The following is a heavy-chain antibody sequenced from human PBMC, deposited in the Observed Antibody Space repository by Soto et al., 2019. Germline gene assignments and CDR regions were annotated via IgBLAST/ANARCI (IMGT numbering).Heavy chain of an antibody. Sequence: GGSLRLSCAASGFTFSDYYMSWIRQAPGKGLEWVSYISSSSSYTNYADSVKGRFTISRDNAKNSLYLQMNSLRAEDTAVYYCARGHGYSSSWYVYWGQGTLVTVSS. CDR1: GFTFSDYY. J-gene: IGHJ4*02. CDR3: ARGHGYSSSWYVY. D-gene: IGHD6-13*01. CDR2: ISSSSSYT. V-gene: IGHV3-11*05.